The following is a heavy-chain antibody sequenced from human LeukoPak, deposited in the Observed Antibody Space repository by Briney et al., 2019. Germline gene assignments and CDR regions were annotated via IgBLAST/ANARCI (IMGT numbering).Heavy chain of an antibody. CDR2: ISDGGGTT. V-gene: IGHV3-23*01. D-gene: IGHD2-2*01. CDR1: GYTLTELS. CDR3: AKRPSSSTTGSASAFDI. Sequence: ASVKVSCKVSGYTLTELSMHWVRQAPGKGLEWVSAISDGGGTTFYADSVKSRFAISRDNSKNTLFLQMNSLRAEDTALYYCAKRPSSSTTGSASAFDIWGQGTMVTVSS. J-gene: IGHJ3*02.